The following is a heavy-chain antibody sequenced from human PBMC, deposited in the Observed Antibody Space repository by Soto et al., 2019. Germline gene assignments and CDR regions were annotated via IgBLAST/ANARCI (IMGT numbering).Heavy chain of an antibody. CDR3: ARDTGYSYGKDDFDI. V-gene: IGHV1-69*06. Sequence: QVQLVQSGAEVKKPGSSVKVSCKASGGTFSSYAISWVRQAPVQGLEWMGGIIPIFGTAKYAQKFQGRVTITADKSTSKAYMELSSLRSEDTAVYYCARDTGYSYGKDDFDIWGHGTMVNVSS. D-gene: IGHD5-18*01. J-gene: IGHJ3*02. CDR1: GGTFSSYA. CDR2: IIPIFGTA.